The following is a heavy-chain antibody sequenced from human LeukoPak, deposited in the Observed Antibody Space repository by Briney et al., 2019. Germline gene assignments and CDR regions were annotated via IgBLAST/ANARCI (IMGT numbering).Heavy chain of an antibody. CDR3: ARVRGVQRWRQSDFDY. Sequence: SVKVSCKASGGTFSSYAISWVRQAPGQGLEWMGRIIPILGIANYAQKFQGRVTITADKSTSTAYMELSSLRSEDTAVYYCARVRGVQRWRQSDFDYWGQGTLVTVSS. V-gene: IGHV1-69*04. D-gene: IGHD3-10*01. CDR1: GGTFSSYA. CDR2: IIPILGIA. J-gene: IGHJ4*02.